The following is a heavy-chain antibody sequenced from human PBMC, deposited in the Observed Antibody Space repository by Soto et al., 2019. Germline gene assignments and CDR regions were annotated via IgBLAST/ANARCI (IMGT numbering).Heavy chain of an antibody. J-gene: IGHJ4*02. CDR2: IYYSGST. Sequence: SETLSLTCTVSGGSVSSGSYYWSWIRQPPGKGLEWIGYIYYSGSTNYNPSLKSRVTISVDTSKNQFSLKLSSVTAADTAVYYCARDRAARPHFDYWGQGTLVTVS. V-gene: IGHV4-61*01. CDR3: ARDRAARPHFDY. CDR1: GGSVSSGSYY. D-gene: IGHD6-6*01.